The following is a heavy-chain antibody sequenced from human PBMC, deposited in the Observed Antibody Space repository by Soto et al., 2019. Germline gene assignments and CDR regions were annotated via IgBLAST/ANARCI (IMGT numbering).Heavy chain of an antibody. J-gene: IGHJ4*02. CDR3: AMGDYGRY. Sequence: QVQLVESGGGLVKPGTSLRLSCAASGFTFSDYYMSWIRQAPGKGLEWLSHISARSTYTNYGDSVKGRFSISRDNIKQTVYLQMNRLTVYDTAIYYCAMGDYGRYWGPGTLVTVS. CDR1: GFTFSDYY. V-gene: IGHV3-11*06. D-gene: IGHD4-17*01. CDR2: ISARSTYT.